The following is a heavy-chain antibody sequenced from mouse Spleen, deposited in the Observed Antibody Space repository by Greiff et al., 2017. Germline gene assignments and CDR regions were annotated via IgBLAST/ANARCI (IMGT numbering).Heavy chain of an antibody. J-gene: IGHJ1*03. CDR1: GFTFSSYA. V-gene: IGHV5-9-1*02. Sequence: EVQLMESGEGLVKPGGSLKLSCAASGFTFSSYAMSWVRQTPEKRLEWVAYISSGGDYIYYADTVKGRFTISRDNARNTLYLQMSSLKSEDTAMYYCTRDSYGSSWYFDVWGTGTTVTVSS. D-gene: IGHD1-1*01. CDR3: TRDSYGSSWYFDV. CDR2: ISSGGDYI.